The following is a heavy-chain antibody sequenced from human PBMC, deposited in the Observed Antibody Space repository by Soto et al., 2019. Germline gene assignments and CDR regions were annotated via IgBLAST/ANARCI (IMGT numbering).Heavy chain of an antibody. D-gene: IGHD2-8*02. CDR3: ARDKITGLFDY. V-gene: IGHV4-34*01. J-gene: IGHJ4*02. CDR1: GGSFSGYY. Sequence: QVQLQQWGAGRLKPSETLSLTCAVYGGSFSGYYWTWNRQPPGTGLEWIGEINHSGSTNYNPSLKSRVTISVDTSKNQFSLKLTSVTAADTAVYYCARDKITGLFDYWGQGTLVTVSS. CDR2: INHSGST.